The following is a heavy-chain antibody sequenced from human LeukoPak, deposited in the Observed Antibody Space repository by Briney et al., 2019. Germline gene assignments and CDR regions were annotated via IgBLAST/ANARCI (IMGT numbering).Heavy chain of an antibody. CDR3: AKKYSGSYLSDFDS. CDR1: GFTFRNYA. V-gene: IGHV3-23*01. J-gene: IGHJ4*02. D-gene: IGHD1-26*01. CDR2: ISGSDGST. Sequence: PGGSLRLSCAASGFTFRNYAMGWVRQAPGKGLEWVSSISGSDGSTYYADSVEGRFTLSRDNSKNAVDLQMNSLSAEDTAIYYCAKKYSGSYLSDFDSWGQGTLVTVSS.